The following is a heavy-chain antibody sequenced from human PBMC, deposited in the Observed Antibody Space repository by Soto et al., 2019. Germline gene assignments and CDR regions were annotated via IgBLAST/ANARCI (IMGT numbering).Heavy chain of an antibody. CDR1: GFTFSSYA. CDR2: ISGSGGST. Sequence: PGGSLRLSCAASGFTFSSYAMSWVRQAPGKGLEWVSAISGSGGSTYYADSVKGRFTISRDNSKNTLYLQMNSLRAEDTAVYYCXKGGERTIPYYYYGMDVWGQGTTVTVSS. V-gene: IGHV3-23*01. D-gene: IGHD1-26*01. CDR3: XKGGERTIPYYYYGMDV. J-gene: IGHJ6*02.